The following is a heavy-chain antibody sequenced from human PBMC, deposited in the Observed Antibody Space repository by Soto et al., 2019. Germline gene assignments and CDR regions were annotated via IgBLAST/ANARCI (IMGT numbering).Heavy chain of an antibody. CDR3: ARDGGYCSGGSCYSDVYFDY. CDR1: GYTFTGYY. D-gene: IGHD2-15*01. J-gene: IGHJ4*02. Sequence: ASVKVSCKASGYTFTGYYMHWVRQAPGQGLEWMGWINPNSGGTNYAQKFQGRVTMTRDTSISTAYRELSRLRSDDTAVYYCARDGGYCSGGSCYSDVYFDYWGQGTLVTVSS. V-gene: IGHV1-2*02. CDR2: INPNSGGT.